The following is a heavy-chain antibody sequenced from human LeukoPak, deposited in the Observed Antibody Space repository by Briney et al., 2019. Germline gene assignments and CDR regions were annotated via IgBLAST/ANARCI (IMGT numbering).Heavy chain of an antibody. J-gene: IGHJ3*02. Sequence: PSETLSLTCTVSGGSISSYYWSWIRQPPGKGLECIGYIYYSGSTNYNPSLKSRVTISVDTSKNQFSLKLSSVTAADTAVYYCARVDDDAFDIWGQGTMVTVSS. V-gene: IGHV4-59*12. CDR3: ARVDDDAFDI. CDR2: IYYSGST. D-gene: IGHD3/OR15-3a*01. CDR1: GGSISSYY.